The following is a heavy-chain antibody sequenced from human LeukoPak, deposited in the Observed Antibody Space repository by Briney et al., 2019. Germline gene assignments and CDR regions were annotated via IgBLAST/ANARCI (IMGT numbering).Heavy chain of an antibody. CDR1: GFLFRAYA. Sequence: GGSLRLSCEASGFLFRAYAMSWVRQAPGKGLEWLSTITITDGGAYYIDSVKGRFTMSRDNSKNTLYLQMNSLRAEDTAVYYCAREAWRPYLDYWGQGTPVTVSS. J-gene: IGHJ4*02. CDR2: ITITDGGA. D-gene: IGHD3-3*01. V-gene: IGHV3-23*01. CDR3: AREAWRPYLDY.